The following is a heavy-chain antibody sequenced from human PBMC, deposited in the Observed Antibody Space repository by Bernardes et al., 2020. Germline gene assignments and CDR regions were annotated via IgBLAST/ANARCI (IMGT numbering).Heavy chain of an antibody. D-gene: IGHD2-15*01. CDR3: ARGLLAPSWFDP. CDR2: INHSGST. CDR1: GGSFSGYY. V-gene: IGHV4-34*01. Sequence: SETLSLTCAVYGGSFSGYYWSWIRQPPGKGLEWIGEINHSGSTNYNPSLKSRVTISVDTSKNQFSLKLSSVTAADTAVYYCARGLLAPSWFDPWGQGTLVTVSS. J-gene: IGHJ5*02.